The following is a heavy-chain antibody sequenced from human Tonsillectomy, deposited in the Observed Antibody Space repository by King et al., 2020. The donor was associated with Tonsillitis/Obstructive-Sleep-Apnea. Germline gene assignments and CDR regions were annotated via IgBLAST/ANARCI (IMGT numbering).Heavy chain of an antibody. Sequence: QLVQFGAEVKEPGASVKVSCKASGYTFTAYYIHWVRQAPGQGLEWMGWVSLNSGATNYAQKFPGWVTMTRDTSINTAYMELSRLRSDDTAVYYCATSDFWSGYQLGYWGQGTLVIVSS. CDR2: VSLNSGAT. CDR3: ATSDFWSGYQLGY. D-gene: IGHD3-3*01. J-gene: IGHJ4*02. V-gene: IGHV1-2*04. CDR1: GYTFTAYY.